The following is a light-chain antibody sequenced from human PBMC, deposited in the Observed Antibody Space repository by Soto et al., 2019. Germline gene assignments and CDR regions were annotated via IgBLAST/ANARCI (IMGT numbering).Light chain of an antibody. Sequence: EIVLTQSPGTLSVSPGERATLSCRASQSVSSNNLVWYQQKRGQAPRLLIYGTSNRATGVPDRFSGSGSGTDFTLSIRGLEPEDFAISYCQHYGDSSWTFGQGTTVEIK. CDR2: GTS. CDR1: QSVSSNN. V-gene: IGKV3-20*01. J-gene: IGKJ1*01. CDR3: QHYGDSSWT.